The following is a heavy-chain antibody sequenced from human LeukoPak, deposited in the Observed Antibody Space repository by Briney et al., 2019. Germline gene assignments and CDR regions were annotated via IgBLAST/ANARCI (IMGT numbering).Heavy chain of an antibody. CDR3: ARVDYYYYYYMDV. CDR2: INPNSGGT. J-gene: IGHJ6*03. V-gene: IGHV1-2*02. Sequence: ASVKVSCKASGYTFTGYYMHWVRQAPGQGLEWMGWINPNSGGTNYAQKFQGRVTMTRDTSISTAYMELSSLRSEDTAVYYCARVDYYYYYYMDVWGKGTTVNVSS. CDR1: GYTFTGYY.